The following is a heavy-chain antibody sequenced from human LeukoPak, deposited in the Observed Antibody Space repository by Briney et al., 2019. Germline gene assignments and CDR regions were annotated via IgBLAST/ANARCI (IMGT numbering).Heavy chain of an antibody. J-gene: IGHJ4*02. Sequence: PSETLSLTCAVYGGSFSGYYWSWIRQLPGKGLEWIGEINHSGSTNYNPSLKSRVTISVDTSKNQFSLKLSSVTAADTAVYYCARVVAIAAAGTDYFDYWGQGTLVTVSS. CDR3: ARVVAIAAAGTDYFDY. CDR2: INHSGST. D-gene: IGHD6-13*01. CDR1: GGSFSGYY. V-gene: IGHV4-34*01.